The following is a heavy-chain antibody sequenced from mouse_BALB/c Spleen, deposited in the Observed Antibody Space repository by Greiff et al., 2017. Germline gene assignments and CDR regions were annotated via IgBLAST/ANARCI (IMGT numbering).Heavy chain of an antibody. J-gene: IGHJ3*01. CDR1: GFTFSDYG. V-gene: IGHV5-15*02. D-gene: IGHD4-1*01. CDR2: ISNLAYSI. CDR3: AREDWDGFAY. Sequence: DVMLVESGGGLVQPGGSRKLSCAASGFTFSDYGMAWVRQAPGKGPEWVAFISNLAYSIYYADTVTGRFTISRENAKNTLYLEMSSLRSEDTAMYYCAREDWDGFAYWGQGTLVTVSA.